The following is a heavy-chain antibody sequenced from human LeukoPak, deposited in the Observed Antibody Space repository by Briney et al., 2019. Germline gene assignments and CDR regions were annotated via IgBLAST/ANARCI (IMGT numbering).Heavy chain of an antibody. V-gene: IGHV1-8*01. Sequence: ASVKVSCKASGYTFTSYDINWVRQATGQGLEWMGWMNPNSGNTGYAQKFQGRVTMTRNTSISTAYMELSSLRSEDTAVYYCAMSYAYYDYVWGSYRWRAFDIWGQGTMVTVSS. D-gene: IGHD3-16*02. CDR2: MNPNSGNT. J-gene: IGHJ3*02. CDR3: AMSYAYYDYVWGSYRWRAFDI. CDR1: GYTFTSYD.